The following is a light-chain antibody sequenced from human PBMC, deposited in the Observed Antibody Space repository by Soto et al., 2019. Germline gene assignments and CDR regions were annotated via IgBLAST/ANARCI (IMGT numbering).Light chain of an antibody. J-gene: IGKJ1*01. CDR1: QSIPHSY. Sequence: EIVLTQSPGTLSLSPGESATLSRRASQSIPHSYVAWYQQRPGQAPRLLLYGAYNRATGIPDRFSGSGSGTDFTLTISRLEPADFAMSYCQQYGGSPWTFGQGTTVEIK. V-gene: IGKV3-20*01. CDR2: GAY. CDR3: QQYGGSPWT.